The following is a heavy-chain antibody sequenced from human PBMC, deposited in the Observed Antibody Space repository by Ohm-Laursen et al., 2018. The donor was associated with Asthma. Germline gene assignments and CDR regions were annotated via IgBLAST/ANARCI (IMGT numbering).Heavy chain of an antibody. CDR3: ARIGPEWELPGREYSLHH. Sequence: SLRLSCTASGFTFSSYAMHWVRQAPGKGLEWVASISTASSFIYYADSVRGRFTTSGDNAKNSVYLQLNSLRAEDTALYYCARIGPEWELPGREYSLHHWGQGTQVTVSS. CDR2: ISTASSFI. D-gene: IGHD1-26*01. J-gene: IGHJ1*01. CDR1: GFTFSSYA. V-gene: IGHV3-21*01.